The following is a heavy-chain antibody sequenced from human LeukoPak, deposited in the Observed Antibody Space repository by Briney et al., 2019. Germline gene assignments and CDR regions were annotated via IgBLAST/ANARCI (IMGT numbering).Heavy chain of an antibody. Sequence: PGGSLRLSCAASGVTFSSYGMHWVRQAPGKGLELGAVISYDGSNKYYADSVKGRFTISRDNSKNTRYLQMNSLRAEDTAVYYCAKDRVVRGSGYYFDYWGQGTLVTVSS. J-gene: IGHJ4*02. D-gene: IGHD3-10*01. V-gene: IGHV3-30*18. CDR3: AKDRVVRGSGYYFDY. CDR1: GVTFSSYG. CDR2: ISYDGSNK.